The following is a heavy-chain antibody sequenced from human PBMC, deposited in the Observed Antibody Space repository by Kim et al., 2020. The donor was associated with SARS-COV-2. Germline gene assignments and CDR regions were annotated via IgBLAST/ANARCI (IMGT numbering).Heavy chain of an antibody. Sequence: SETLSLTCAVYGGSFSGYYWSWIRQPPGKGLEWIGEINHSGSTNYNPSLKSRVTISVDTSKNQFSLKLSSVTAADTAVYYCARGRPISMRYFDLWGRGTL. CDR2: INHSGST. D-gene: IGHD3-3*02. CDR3: ARGRPISMRYFDL. V-gene: IGHV4-34*01. J-gene: IGHJ2*01. CDR1: GGSFSGYY.